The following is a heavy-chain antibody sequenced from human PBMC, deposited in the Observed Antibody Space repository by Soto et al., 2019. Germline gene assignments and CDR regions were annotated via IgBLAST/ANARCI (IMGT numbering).Heavy chain of an antibody. CDR1: GASISSLY. CDR2: IHYSGST. D-gene: IGHD2-15*01. CDR3: ARGGWSMDV. V-gene: IGHV4-59*11. J-gene: IGHJ6*02. Sequence: QVQLQESGPGLVKPSETLSLTCTISGASISSLYWSWVRQPPGKGLEWIGYIHYSGSTNYNPSLKSRVTILVDTAKNQFSLRLSYVTAADTAVYYCARGGWSMDVWGQGTTVTVSS.